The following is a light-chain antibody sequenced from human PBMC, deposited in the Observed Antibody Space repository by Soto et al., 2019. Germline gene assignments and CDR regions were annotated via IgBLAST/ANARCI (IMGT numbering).Light chain of an antibody. J-gene: IGKJ1*01. V-gene: IGKV2-28*01. Sequence: DIVLTQSPLSLPVTPGEPASISCRSSQSLLHSNGNIYLDWYLQKPGQSPQLLIYLGSIRASGVPDRFSGSGSGTDFTLKITGGEAEDVGVYYCMQAIQAPRTFGLVTKVETK. CDR1: QSLLHSNGNIY. CDR2: LGS. CDR3: MQAIQAPRT.